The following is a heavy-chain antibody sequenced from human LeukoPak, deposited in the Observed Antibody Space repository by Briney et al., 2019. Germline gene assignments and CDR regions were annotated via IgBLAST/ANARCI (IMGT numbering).Heavy chain of an antibody. CDR3: AREMPFTETRKDAFDI. Sequence: ASVKVSCKASGYSFTTYGVSWVRRAPGQGLEWMGWIGVYNGDANYAQNLQGRVTMTTDTSTSTAYMELSRLTSDDTAVYYCAREMPFTETRKDAFDIWGQGTLVTVSS. CDR2: IGVYNGDA. V-gene: IGHV1-18*01. D-gene: IGHD2-2*01. J-gene: IGHJ3*02. CDR1: GYSFTTYG.